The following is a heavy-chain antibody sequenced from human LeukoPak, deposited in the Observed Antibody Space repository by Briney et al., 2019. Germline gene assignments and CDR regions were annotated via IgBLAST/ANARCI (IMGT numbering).Heavy chain of an antibody. D-gene: IGHD5-18*01. CDR1: GFTFSSYG. CDR2: ISYDGSNK. V-gene: IGHV3-30*18. Sequence: GGSLRLSCAASGFTFSSYGMHWVRQAPGKGLEWVAVISYDGSNKYYADSVKGRFTISRDNSKNTLYLQMNSLRAEDTAVYYRAKARGYSPSDAFDIWGQGTMVTVSS. J-gene: IGHJ3*02. CDR3: AKARGYSPSDAFDI.